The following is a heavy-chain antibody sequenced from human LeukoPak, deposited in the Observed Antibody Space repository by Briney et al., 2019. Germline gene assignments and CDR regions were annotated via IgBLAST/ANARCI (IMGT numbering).Heavy chain of an antibody. D-gene: IGHD5-12*01. CDR3: ARVLRYSGYDPFDY. CDR2: INPNSGGT. CDR1: GYTFTGFY. Sequence: ASVKVSCKASGYTFTGFYMHWVRQAPGRGLEWMGWINPNSGGTNYAQKFQGRVTMTRDTSISTAYMELSRLRSDDTAIYYCARVLRYSGYDPFDYWGQGTLVTVSS. V-gene: IGHV1-2*02. J-gene: IGHJ4*02.